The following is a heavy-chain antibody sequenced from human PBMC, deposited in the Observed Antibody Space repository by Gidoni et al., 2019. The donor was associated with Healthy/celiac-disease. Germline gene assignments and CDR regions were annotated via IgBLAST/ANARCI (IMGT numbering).Heavy chain of an antibody. J-gene: IGHJ4*02. CDR1: GGSIRSGCYY. D-gene: IGHD4-4*01. V-gene: IGHV4-31*03. CDR3: AREAGDYSRFFDY. CDR2: NSYSGST. Sequence: QVQLQESGPGLVKPSQTLSLTCTVSGGSIRSGCYYWSWIRQHPGKGLEWIGYNSYSGSTYYNPSLKSRVTISVDASKNQFSLKLSSGPAEDTAVYYCAREAGDYSRFFDYWCQGPLVTGSS.